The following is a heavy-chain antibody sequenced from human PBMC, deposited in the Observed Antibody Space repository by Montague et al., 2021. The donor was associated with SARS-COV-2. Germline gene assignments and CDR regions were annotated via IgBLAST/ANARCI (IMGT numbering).Heavy chain of an antibody. CDR1: GFSLSTSGMC. Sequence: PALVKPTQTLTLTCTFSGFSLSTSGMCVSWIRQPPGKAREWLARIDWDDEKYYSTSLKTRLTISKDTSKNQVVLTMTNMDPVDTATYYCAREIAAAGPALDYGGQGTLVTVSA. D-gene: IGHD6-13*01. CDR3: AREIAAAGPALDY. J-gene: IGHJ4*02. CDR2: IDWDDEK. V-gene: IGHV2-70*11.